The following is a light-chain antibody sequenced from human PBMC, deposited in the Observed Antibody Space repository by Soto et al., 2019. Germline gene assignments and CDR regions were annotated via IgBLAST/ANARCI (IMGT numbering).Light chain of an antibody. Sequence: QSVLTQPRSVSGSPGQSVTISCTGTSVDVGAYDFVSWYQQHPGKAPKLLIYVVSGRPSGVPHRFSGSKSGNAASLTISGLQAEDEADYYCSSFTTSHTYVFGTGTKVTVL. V-gene: IGLV2-11*01. J-gene: IGLJ1*01. CDR3: SSFTTSHTYV. CDR1: SVDVGAYDF. CDR2: VVS.